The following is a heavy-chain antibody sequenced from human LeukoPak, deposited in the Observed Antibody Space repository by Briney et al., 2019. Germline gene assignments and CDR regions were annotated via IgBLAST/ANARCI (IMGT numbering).Heavy chain of an antibody. CDR3: ATSIAVAGTDY. CDR2: IYSGGST. D-gene: IGHD6-19*01. Sequence: GGSLRLSCEASGFSVSSTYMSWVRQAPGKGLEWVSVIYSGGSTYYADSVKGRFTISRDNSKNTLYLQRNSLRAEDTAVYYCATSIAVAGTDYWGQGTLVTVSS. V-gene: IGHV3-66*01. CDR1: GFSVSSTY. J-gene: IGHJ4*02.